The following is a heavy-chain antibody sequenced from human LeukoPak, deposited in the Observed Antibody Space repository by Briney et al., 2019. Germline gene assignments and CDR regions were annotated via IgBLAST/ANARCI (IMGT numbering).Heavy chain of an antibody. CDR2: IYPGDSKT. D-gene: IGHD2-2*01. Sequence: GESLKISCKGYGYTFTNYWIGWVRQMPGKGLEWMGIIYPGDSKTRYTPSFQGQVTISADKSISTAYLQWSSLKATDTAMYYCAIAGGRESSSTSCYVYWGQGTLVTVSS. CDR1: GYTFTNYW. V-gene: IGHV5-51*01. CDR3: AIAGGRESSSTSCYVY. J-gene: IGHJ4*02.